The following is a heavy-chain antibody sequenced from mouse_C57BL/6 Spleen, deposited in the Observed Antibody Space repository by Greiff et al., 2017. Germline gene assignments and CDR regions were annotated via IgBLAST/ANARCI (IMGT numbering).Heavy chain of an antibody. CDR3: ARLGSYDGGDY. CDR2: IYPGDGDT. Sequence: QVQLKESGPELVKPGASVKISCKASGYAFSSSWMNWVKQRPGKGLEWIGRIYPGDGDTNYNGKFKGKATLTADKSSSTAYMQLSSLTSEDSAVYFCARLGSYDGGDYWGQGTTLTVSS. J-gene: IGHJ2*01. V-gene: IGHV1-82*01. D-gene: IGHD2-12*01. CDR1: GYAFSSSW.